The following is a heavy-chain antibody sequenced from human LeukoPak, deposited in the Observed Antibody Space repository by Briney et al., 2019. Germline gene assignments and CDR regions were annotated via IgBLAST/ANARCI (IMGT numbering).Heavy chain of an antibody. Sequence: ASVKVSCKASGYTFTSYDIHWVRPATGQGLEWMGWMSPNSGNTGYAQKFQGRVTMTRNTSRSAAYMELSSLRSEDTAVYYCARTGGSTTTVTTSDYWGQGTLVTVSS. D-gene: IGHD4-17*01. J-gene: IGHJ4*02. V-gene: IGHV1-8*01. CDR2: MSPNSGNT. CDR1: GYTFTSYD. CDR3: ARTGGSTTTVTTSDY.